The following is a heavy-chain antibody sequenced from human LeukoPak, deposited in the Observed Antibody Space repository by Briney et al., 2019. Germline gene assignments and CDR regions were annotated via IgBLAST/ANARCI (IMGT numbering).Heavy chain of an antibody. CDR1: GFTVSSNY. CDR3: AKDYRMIAFGGVIGIDAFDI. CDR2: IYSGGST. V-gene: IGHV3-53*05. Sequence: GGSLRLSCAASGFTVSSNYMNWVRQAPGKGLEWVSVIYSGGSTYYADSVKGRFTISRDNSKNTVYLQMNSLRAEDTAVYYCAKDYRMIAFGGVIGIDAFDIWGQGTMVTVSS. D-gene: IGHD3-16*02. J-gene: IGHJ3*02.